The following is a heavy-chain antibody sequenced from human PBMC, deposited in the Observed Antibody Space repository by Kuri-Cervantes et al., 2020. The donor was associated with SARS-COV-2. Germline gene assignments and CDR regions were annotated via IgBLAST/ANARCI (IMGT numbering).Heavy chain of an antibody. D-gene: IGHD3-22*01. CDR2: IHYTGST. CDR1: GDSINKYY. J-gene: IGHJ4*02. Sequence: SETLSLTCTVSGDSINKYYWSWIRQPPGKGLEWIGYIHYTGSTYYNPSLKSRVTISIETSKNQFSLKLSSVTAADTAVYYCAGVNRYYDSSGLDYWGQGTLVTVSS. CDR3: AGVNRYYDSSGLDY. V-gene: IGHV4-59*12.